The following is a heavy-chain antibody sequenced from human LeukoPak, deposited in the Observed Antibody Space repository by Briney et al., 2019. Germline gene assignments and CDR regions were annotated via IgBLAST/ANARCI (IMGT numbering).Heavy chain of an antibody. CDR3: ARGSIAARPPRGESWYFDL. J-gene: IGHJ2*01. CDR2: IYTSGST. D-gene: IGHD6-6*01. Sequence: PSQTLSLTCTVSGGSISSGSYYWSWIRQPAGKGLEWIGRIYTSGSTNYNPSLKSRVTMSVDTSKNQFSLKLSSVTAADTAVYYCARGSIAARPPRGESWYFDLWGRGTLVTVSS. CDR1: GGSISSGSYY. V-gene: IGHV4-61*02.